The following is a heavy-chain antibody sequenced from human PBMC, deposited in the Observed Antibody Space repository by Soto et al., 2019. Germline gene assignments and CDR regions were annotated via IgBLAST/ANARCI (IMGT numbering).Heavy chain of an antibody. CDR3: ARVDLVRGVIGSQFWFDP. CDR2: IYYRGST. D-gene: IGHD3-10*01. CDR1: GGSISSYY. Sequence: SETLSLTCTVSGGSISSYYWSWIRHPPGKGLEWIGYIYYRGSTNYNPSLKSRVTISVDTSKNQFSLKLSSVTAADTAVYYCARVDLVRGVIGSQFWFDPWGQGTLVTVSS. V-gene: IGHV4-59*01. J-gene: IGHJ5*02.